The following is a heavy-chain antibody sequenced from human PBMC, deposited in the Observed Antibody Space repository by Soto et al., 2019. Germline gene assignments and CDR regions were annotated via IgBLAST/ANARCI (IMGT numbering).Heavy chain of an antibody. CDR1: GYTFTGYY. D-gene: IGHD4-17*01. V-gene: IGHV1-2*04. CDR3: ARDPYGDYVRASYYFDY. Sequence: ASVKVSCKASGYTFTGYYMHWVRQAPGQGLEWMGWINPNSGGTNYAQKFQGWVTMTRDTSISTAYMELSRLRSDDTAVYYCARDPYGDYVRASYYFDYWGQGTLVTVSS. J-gene: IGHJ4*02. CDR2: INPNSGGT.